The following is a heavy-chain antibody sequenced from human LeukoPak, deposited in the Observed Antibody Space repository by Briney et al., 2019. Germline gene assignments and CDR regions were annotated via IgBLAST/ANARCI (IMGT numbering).Heavy chain of an antibody. Sequence: GASVKVSCKASGYTFTSYDINWVRQATGQGLEWMGWMNPNSGNTGYAQKFQGRVTMTRNTSISTAYMELSSLRSEDTAVYYCARGRVKYSSSSRPGQNWFDPWGQGTLVTVSS. J-gene: IGHJ5*02. D-gene: IGHD6-6*01. V-gene: IGHV1-8*01. CDR1: GYTFTSYD. CDR2: MNPNSGNT. CDR3: ARGRVKYSSSSRPGQNWFDP.